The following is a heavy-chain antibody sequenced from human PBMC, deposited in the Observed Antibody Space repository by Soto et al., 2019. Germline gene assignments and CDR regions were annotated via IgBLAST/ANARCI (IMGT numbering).Heavy chain of an antibody. V-gene: IGHV4-59*01. CDR1: GGSISSYY. Sequence: QVQLQESGPGLVKPSETLSLTCTVSGGSISSYYWSWIRQPPGKGLEWIGYIYYSGSTNYNPSLKSRVTISVDTSKNQFSLKLSSVTAADTAVYYCARLNPLRSSEDYWGQGTLVTVSS. CDR2: IYYSGST. CDR3: ARLNPLRSSEDY. D-gene: IGHD3-3*01. J-gene: IGHJ4*02.